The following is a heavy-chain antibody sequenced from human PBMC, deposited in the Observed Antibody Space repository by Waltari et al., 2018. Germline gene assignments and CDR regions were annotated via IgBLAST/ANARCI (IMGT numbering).Heavy chain of an antibody. D-gene: IGHD3-10*01. Sequence: QVTLRESGPALVKPTQTLTLTCTFSGFSLSTSGMCVSWIRQPPGKALEWLARIDWDDDKYYSTSLKTRLTISKDTSKNQVVLTMTNMDPVDTATYYCARTSSSITMVQGVIHYYYYGMDVWGQGTTVTVSS. J-gene: IGHJ6*02. V-gene: IGHV2-70*15. CDR2: IDWDDDK. CDR1: GFSLSTSGMC. CDR3: ARTSSSITMVQGVIHYYYYGMDV.